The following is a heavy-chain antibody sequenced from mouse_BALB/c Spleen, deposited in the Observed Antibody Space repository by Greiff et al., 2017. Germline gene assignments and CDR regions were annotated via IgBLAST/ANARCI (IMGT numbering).Heavy chain of an antibody. CDR1: GYTFSSYW. D-gene: IGHD5-1*01. J-gene: IGHJ4*01. Sequence: VQLQQSGAELMKPGAPVKISCKATGYTFSSYWIEWVKQRPGHGLEWIGEILPGSGSTNYNEKFKGKATFTADTSSNTAYMQLSSLTSEDSAVYYCARLGYLMDYWGQGTSVTVSS. CDR3: ARLGYLMDY. V-gene: IGHV1-9*01. CDR2: ILPGSGST.